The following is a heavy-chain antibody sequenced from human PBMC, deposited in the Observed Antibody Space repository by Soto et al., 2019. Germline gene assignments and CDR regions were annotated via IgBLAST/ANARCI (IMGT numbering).Heavy chain of an antibody. Sequence: ASVKVSCKASGYTFTSYGISWVRQAPGQGLEWMGWISAYNGNTNYAQKLQGRVTMTTDTSTSTAYMELRSLRSDDTAVYYCARDRELVGATGGERDAYDIWAQRTMVTGS. CDR1: GYTFTSYG. V-gene: IGHV1-18*01. CDR2: ISAYNGNT. J-gene: IGHJ3*02. D-gene: IGHD1-26*01. CDR3: ARDRELVGATGGERDAYDI.